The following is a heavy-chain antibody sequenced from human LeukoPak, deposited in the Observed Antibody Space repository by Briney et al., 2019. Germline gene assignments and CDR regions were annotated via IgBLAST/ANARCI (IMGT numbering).Heavy chain of an antibody. Sequence: GGSLRLSCAASGFTFSSYAMHWVRQAPGKGLEWVAVISYDGSNKYYADSVKGRFTISRDNSKNTLYLQMNSLRAEDTAVYYCARDQDVAAAGTWGSLDYWGQGTLVTVSS. CDR3: ARDQDVAAAGTWGSLDY. CDR1: GFTFSSYA. J-gene: IGHJ4*02. D-gene: IGHD6-13*01. V-gene: IGHV3-30-3*01. CDR2: ISYDGSNK.